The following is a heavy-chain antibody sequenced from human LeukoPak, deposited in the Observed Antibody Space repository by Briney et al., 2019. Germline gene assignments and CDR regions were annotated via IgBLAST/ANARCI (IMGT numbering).Heavy chain of an antibody. J-gene: IGHJ4*02. Sequence: GGSLRLSCAASGFTFSSSEMNWVRQAPGKGLEWVSYISSSGSTIYYADSAKGRFTISRDNAKNSLYLQMNSLRAEDTAVYYCARNPDYDFWSGYYTGPDYWGQGTLVTVSS. CDR2: ISSSGSTI. D-gene: IGHD3-3*01. CDR3: ARNPDYDFWSGYYTGPDY. V-gene: IGHV3-48*03. CDR1: GFTFSSSE.